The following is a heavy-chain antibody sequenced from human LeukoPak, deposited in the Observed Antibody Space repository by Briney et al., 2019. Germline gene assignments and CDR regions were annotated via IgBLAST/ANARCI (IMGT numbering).Heavy chain of an antibody. CDR2: IYTSGST. J-gene: IGHJ4*02. CDR1: GGSISSYY. D-gene: IGHD3-10*01. V-gene: IGHV4-4*07. CDR3: ARDGYYYGSGSYWYLDY. Sequence: PSETLSLTCTVSGGSISSYYWSWIRQPAGKGLEWIGRIYTSGSTNYNPSLKSRVTMSVDTSKNQFSLRLSSVTAADTAVYYCARDGYYYGSGSYWYLDYWGQGTLVTVSS.